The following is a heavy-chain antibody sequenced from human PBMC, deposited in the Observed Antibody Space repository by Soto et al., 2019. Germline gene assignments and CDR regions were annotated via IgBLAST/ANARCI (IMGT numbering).Heavy chain of an antibody. CDR1: GFMFGTYG. CDR2: IWLDGSER. V-gene: IGHV3-33*01. Sequence: QVQLVESGGGVVQPGRSLSLSCAASGFMFGTYGMHWVRQAPGKGLEWVSGIWLDGSERYYSDSVKGRFTISRDNAKNALFLQMTSLRDDDTGTYYCARLPKGSVVTAWGQGVRFTVSA. CDR3: ARLPKGSVVTA. D-gene: IGHD2-21*02. J-gene: IGHJ4*02.